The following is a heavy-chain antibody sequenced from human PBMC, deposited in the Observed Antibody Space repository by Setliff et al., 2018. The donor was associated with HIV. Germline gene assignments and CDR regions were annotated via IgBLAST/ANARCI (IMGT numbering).Heavy chain of an antibody. Sequence: SETLSLTCTVSGGSISSYYWSGIRQPAGKGLEWIGRIYTSGNTNYNPSLKSLKSRVTMSVDTSKNQFSLKLSSVTAADTAVYYCARDKTAVPRDVDAFDIWGQGTMVTVSS. CDR1: GGSISSYY. D-gene: IGHD6-13*01. J-gene: IGHJ3*02. V-gene: IGHV4-4*07. CDR2: IYTSGNT. CDR3: ARDKTAVPRDVDAFDI.